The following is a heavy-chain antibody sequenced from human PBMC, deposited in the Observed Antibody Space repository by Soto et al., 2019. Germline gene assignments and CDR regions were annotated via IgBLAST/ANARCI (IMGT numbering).Heavy chain of an antibody. D-gene: IGHD3-3*01. J-gene: IGHJ5*02. CDR1: GGSISSGGYY. Sequence: QVQLQESGPGLVKPSQTLSLTCTVSGGSISSGGYYWSWIRQHPGKGLEWIGYLYYSGSTYYNPTLKSRVTISGDTSKNQFSLKLSSVTAADTAVYYCARARNYDFWIHPFDPWGQGTLVTVSS. CDR3: ARARNYDFWIHPFDP. CDR2: LYYSGST. V-gene: IGHV4-31*03.